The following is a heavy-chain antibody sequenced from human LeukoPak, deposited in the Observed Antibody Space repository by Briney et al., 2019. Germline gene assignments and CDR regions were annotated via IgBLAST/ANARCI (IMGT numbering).Heavy chain of an antibody. CDR2: ISGSGGST. V-gene: IGHV3-23*01. CDR3: AKGTSWVSDYYYMDV. CDR1: GFTFSSYA. D-gene: IGHD2-8*01. J-gene: IGHJ6*03. Sequence: GGSLRLSCAASGFTFSSYAMSWVRQAPGKGLEWVSAISGSGGSTYYADSVEGRFTTSRDNSKNTLYLQMNSLRAEDTAVYYCAKGTSWVSDYYYMDVWGKGTTVTVSS.